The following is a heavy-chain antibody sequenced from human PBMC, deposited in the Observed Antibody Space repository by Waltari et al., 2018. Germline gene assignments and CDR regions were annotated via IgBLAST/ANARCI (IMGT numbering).Heavy chain of an antibody. J-gene: IGHJ6*02. V-gene: IGHV3-23*01. D-gene: IGHD6-19*01. CDR2: ISAGST. CDR3: AREMFGAVAGPDYYYGMDV. Sequence: EVQLLESGGGLVQPGGSLRLSCAASGFPFASHAMNWVRKAPGKGLEWVSSISAGSTYYADSVKGRFTISRDNSKDTLYLQMTSLRAEDTAVYYCAREMFGAVAGPDYYYGMDVWGQGTTVTVSS. CDR1: GFPFASHA.